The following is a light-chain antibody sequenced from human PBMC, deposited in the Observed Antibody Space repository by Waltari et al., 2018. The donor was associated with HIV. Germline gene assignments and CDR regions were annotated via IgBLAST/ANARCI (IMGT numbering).Light chain of an antibody. CDR3: SLYTSTTTVV. CDR1: GTDVDAYNY. V-gene: IGLV2-14*03. CDR2: DVN. J-gene: IGLJ3*02. Sequence: QSALTQPASVSGSPGQSITISCTGVGTDVDAYNYVSWYQQHPGKAPKLMIYDVNNRPSGVSTRFSGPKSGNTASLTISGLQTEDEADYYCSLYTSTTTVVLGGGTMLTVL.